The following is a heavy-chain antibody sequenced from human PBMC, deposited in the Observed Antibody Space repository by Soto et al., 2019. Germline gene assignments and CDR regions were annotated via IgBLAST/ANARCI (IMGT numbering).Heavy chain of an antibody. CDR2: IYYSGST. Sequence: SETLSLTCTVSGGSISSYYWSWIRQPPGKGLEWIGYIYYSGSTNYNPSLKSRVTISVDTSKNQFSLKLSSVTAADTAVYYCAREGRWLQFGRWFDPWGQGTLVTVSS. J-gene: IGHJ5*02. CDR1: GGSISSYY. V-gene: IGHV4-59*01. D-gene: IGHD5-12*01. CDR3: AREGRWLQFGRWFDP.